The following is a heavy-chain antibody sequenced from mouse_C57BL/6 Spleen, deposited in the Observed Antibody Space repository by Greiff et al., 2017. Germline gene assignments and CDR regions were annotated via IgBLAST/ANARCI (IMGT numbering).Heavy chain of an antibody. V-gene: IGHV1-81*01. CDR1: GYTFTSYG. CDR2: IYPRSGKT. CDR3: ARMIDYYGSSPWYFDV. D-gene: IGHD1-1*01. J-gene: IGHJ1*03. Sequence: VQLQQSGAELARPGASVKLSCKASGYTFTSYGISWVKQRTGQGLEWIGEIYPRSGKTYYNEKFKGTATLTADKSSSTAYMELRSLTSEDSAVYFCARMIDYYGSSPWYFDVWGTGTTVTVSS.